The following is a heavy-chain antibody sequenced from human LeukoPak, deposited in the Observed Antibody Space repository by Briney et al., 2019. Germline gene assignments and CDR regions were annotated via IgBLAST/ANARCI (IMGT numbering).Heavy chain of an antibody. J-gene: IGHJ4*02. CDR2: IYTSGST. V-gene: IGHV4-61*02. CDR3: ARDSRQQLFLTYFDY. D-gene: IGHD6-13*01. Sequence: SETLSLTCTVSGGSISSGSYYWSWIRQPAGKGLEWIGRIYTSGSTNYNPSLKSRVTMSVDTSKNQFSLKLSSVTAADTAVYYCARDSRQQLFLTYFDYWGQGTLVTVSS. CDR1: GGSISSGSYY.